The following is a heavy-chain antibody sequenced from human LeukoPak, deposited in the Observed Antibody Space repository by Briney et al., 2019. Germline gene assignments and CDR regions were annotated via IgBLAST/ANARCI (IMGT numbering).Heavy chain of an antibody. D-gene: IGHD2-15*01. CDR1: GFTFKSYW. CDR2: IKEDGSEK. Sequence: PGGSLRLSCAASGFTFKSYWMSWVRQAPGKGLEWVASIKEDGSEKYYVDSVKGRFTISRDNAENSLYLQMTSLRAEDTAVYFCARRLCGIGTCYMFDYWGQGTLVTVSS. J-gene: IGHJ4*02. CDR3: ARRLCGIGTCYMFDY. V-gene: IGHV3-7*01.